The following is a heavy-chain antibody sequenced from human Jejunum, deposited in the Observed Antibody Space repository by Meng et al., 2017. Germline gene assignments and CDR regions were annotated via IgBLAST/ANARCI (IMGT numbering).Heavy chain of an antibody. Sequence: TLQRAVPTHDTPPQTLPPTWTFSRFSLTTSGVGLGWIRQPPGKALEWFALIYCDDDRLYNPSLKTRLAITKDTSKNQVVLIMTNMDPADTATYYCAHRRGGYNWNDGHYDYWGQGTLVTVSS. V-gene: IGHV2-5*02. CDR1: RFSLTTSGVG. D-gene: IGHD1-20*01. CDR3: AHRRGGYNWNDGHYDY. J-gene: IGHJ4*02. CDR2: IYCDDDR.